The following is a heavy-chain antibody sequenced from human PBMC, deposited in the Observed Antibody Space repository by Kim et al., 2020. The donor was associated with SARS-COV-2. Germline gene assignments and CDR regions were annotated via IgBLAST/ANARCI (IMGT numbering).Heavy chain of an antibody. D-gene: IGHD6-19*01. CDR3: ARVSGWSSSNWFDP. CDR2: IKQDGSEK. CDR1: GFTFSSYW. Sequence: GGSLRLSCAASGFTFSSYWMSWVRQAPGKGLEWVANIKQDGSEKYYVDSVKGRFTISRDNAKNSLYLQMNSLRAEDTAVYYCARVSGWSSSNWFDPWGQGTLVTFSS. V-gene: IGHV3-7*01. J-gene: IGHJ5*02.